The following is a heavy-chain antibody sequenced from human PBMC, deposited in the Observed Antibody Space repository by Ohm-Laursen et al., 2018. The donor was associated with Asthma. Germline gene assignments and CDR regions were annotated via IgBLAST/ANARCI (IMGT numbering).Heavy chain of an antibody. CDR2: INHSGST. V-gene: IGHV4-34*01. CDR3: ARSVVVPAAVPYGYYYGMDV. J-gene: IGHJ6*02. Sequence: GTLSLTCAVYGGSFSGYYWSWIRQPPGKGLEWIGEINHSGSTNYNPSLKSRVTISVDTSKNQFSLKLSSVTAADTAVYYCARSVVVPAAVPYGYYYGMDVWGQGTTVIVSS. D-gene: IGHD2-2*01. CDR1: GGSFSGYY.